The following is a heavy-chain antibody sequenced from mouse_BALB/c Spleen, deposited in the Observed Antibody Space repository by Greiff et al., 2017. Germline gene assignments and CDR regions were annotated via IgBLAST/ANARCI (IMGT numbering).Heavy chain of an antibody. CDR3: VRGRGSSPWFAY. V-gene: IGHV2-9-2*01. D-gene: IGHD1-1*01. CDR1: GFSLTSYD. Sequence: QVQLKESGPGLVAPSQSLSITCTVSGFSLTSYDISWIRQPPGKGLEWLGVIWTGGGTNYNSAFMSRLSISKDNSKSQVFLKMNSLQTDDTAIYYCVRGRGSSPWFAYWGQGTLVTVSA. CDR2: IWTGGGT. J-gene: IGHJ3*01.